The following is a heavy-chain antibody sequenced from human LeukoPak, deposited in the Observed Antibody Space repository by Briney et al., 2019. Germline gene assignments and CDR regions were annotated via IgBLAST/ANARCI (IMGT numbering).Heavy chain of an antibody. CDR1: GFTFEDYA. D-gene: IGHD3-3*01. Sequence: GGSLRLSWVGSGFTFEDYAMHWVRQAPGKGLEWVSGINWSSGSVEYAVSVKGRFTISRDNAKNSLYLQMTSLRAEDTALYYCARFWSGPDYWGQGTLVTVSS. CDR3: ARFWSGPDY. CDR2: INWSSGSV. J-gene: IGHJ4*02. V-gene: IGHV3-9*01.